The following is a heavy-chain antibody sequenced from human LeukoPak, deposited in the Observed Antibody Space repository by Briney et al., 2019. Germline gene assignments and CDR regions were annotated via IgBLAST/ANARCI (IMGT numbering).Heavy chain of an antibody. Sequence: PGGSLRLSCAASGFTFSRYYMYWVRQAPGKGPVWVSGTNTVGSTTSYADSVVKGRFTISRDNAKNTLYLQMNSLRAEDTAVYYCVAYNWNYPDYWGQGTLVTVSS. CDR2: TNTVGSTT. D-gene: IGHD1-7*01. V-gene: IGHV3-74*01. CDR3: VAYNWNYPDY. CDR1: GFTFSRYY. J-gene: IGHJ4*02.